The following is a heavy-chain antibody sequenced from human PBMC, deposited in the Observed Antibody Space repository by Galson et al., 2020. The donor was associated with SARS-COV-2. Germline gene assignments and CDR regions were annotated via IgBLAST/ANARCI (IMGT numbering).Heavy chain of an antibody. CDR3: ARAAWYDSSSGDY. D-gene: IGHD3-22*01. J-gene: IGHJ4*02. V-gene: IGHV3-21*01. CDR1: GFTFSSYS. CDR2: ISSSSSYI. Sequence: GESLKISCAASGFTFSSYSMNWVRQAPGKGLEWVSSISSSSSYIYYADSVKGRFTISRDNAKNSLYLQMNSLRAEDTAVYYCARAAWYDSSSGDYWGQGTLVTVSS.